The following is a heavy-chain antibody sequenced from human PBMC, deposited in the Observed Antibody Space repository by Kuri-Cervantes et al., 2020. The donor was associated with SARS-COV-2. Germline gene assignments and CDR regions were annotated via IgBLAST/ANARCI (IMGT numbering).Heavy chain of an antibody. CDR3: AREGTGMVGLDL. V-gene: IGHV3-33*08. CDR1: GFTFSSYG. D-gene: IGHD5-18*01. J-gene: IGHJ5*02. CDR2: IWYDGSNK. Sequence: GESLKISCAASGFTFSSYGMHWVRQAPGKGLEWVAVIWYDGSNKYYADSVKGRFTISRDNSKNTLYLQMNSLRAEDTAVYYCAREGTGMVGLDLWGQGTQVTVSS.